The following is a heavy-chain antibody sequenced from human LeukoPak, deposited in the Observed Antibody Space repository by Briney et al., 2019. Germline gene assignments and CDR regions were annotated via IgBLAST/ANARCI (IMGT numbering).Heavy chain of an antibody. CDR3: TVDNDIVTGYYRGAFDI. Sequence: GGSLRLSCAASGFRFSNAWMSWVRQAPGKGLVWVGRIKSKSEGGTPDYAAPVEGRFTISRDDSKNTLYLHMNSLKTEDTAVYFCTVDNDIVTGYYRGAFDIWGQGTKVTVSS. J-gene: IGHJ3*02. D-gene: IGHD3-9*01. CDR2: IKSKSEGGTP. V-gene: IGHV3-15*01. CDR1: GFRFSNAW.